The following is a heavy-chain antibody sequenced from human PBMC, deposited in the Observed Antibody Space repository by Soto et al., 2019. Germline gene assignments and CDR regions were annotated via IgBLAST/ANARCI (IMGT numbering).Heavy chain of an antibody. D-gene: IGHD4-17*01. V-gene: IGHV3-30*18. CDR3: AKRPLGDYGPFDY. CDR1: GFTFSSYD. Sequence: PGGSLRLSCAASGFTFSSYDMHWVRQAPGKGLEWVAVISYDGSNKYYADSVKGRFTISRDNSKNTLYLQMNSLRAEDTAVYYCAKRPLGDYGPFDYWGQGTLVTVSS. J-gene: IGHJ4*02. CDR2: ISYDGSNK.